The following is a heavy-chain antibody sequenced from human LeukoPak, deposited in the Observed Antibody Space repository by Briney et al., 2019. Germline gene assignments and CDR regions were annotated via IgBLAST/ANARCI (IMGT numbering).Heavy chain of an antibody. D-gene: IGHD3-16*01. CDR2: MYTTGST. CDR3: ARDQGPRGEWFDP. J-gene: IGHJ5*02. V-gene: IGHV4-61*02. Sequence: PSQTLSLTCTVSGGSISSGSYYWSWIRQPAGKGLEYIGRMYTTGSTNYNPSLKSRVTISVDTSKNQFSLKLTSATAADTAVYYCARDQGPRGEWFDPWGQATLVTVSS. CDR1: GGSISSGSYY.